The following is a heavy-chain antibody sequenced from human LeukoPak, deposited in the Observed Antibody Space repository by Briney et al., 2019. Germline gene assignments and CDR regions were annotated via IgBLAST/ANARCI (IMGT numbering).Heavy chain of an antibody. D-gene: IGHD4-17*01. Sequence: ASVKVSCKASGYRFTVYYMHWVRQAPGKGLEWMGWINPNSGGTHYAQKLLGRVTMTRDTSINTAYLELSRLTSDDTALYYCATLYGDYVISDYWGQGTLVTVSS. CDR1: GYRFTVYY. J-gene: IGHJ4*02. CDR3: ATLYGDYVISDY. CDR2: INPNSGGT. V-gene: IGHV1-2*02.